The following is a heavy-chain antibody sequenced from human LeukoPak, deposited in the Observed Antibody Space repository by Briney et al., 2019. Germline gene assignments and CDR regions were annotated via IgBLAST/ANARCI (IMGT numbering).Heavy chain of an antibody. CDR3: ARLPSRSCSSSSCYVVDY. J-gene: IGHJ4*02. V-gene: IGHV5-51*01. Sequence: GESLKISCKSSGYTFTNYWIGWVRQMPGKGLEWMGIIYPGDSDTRYRPSFQGQVTISADKSISAAYLQWSSLQASDTAMYYCARLPSRSCSSSSCYVVDYWGQGTLVTVSS. CDR2: IYPGDSDT. CDR1: GYTFTNYW. D-gene: IGHD2-2*01.